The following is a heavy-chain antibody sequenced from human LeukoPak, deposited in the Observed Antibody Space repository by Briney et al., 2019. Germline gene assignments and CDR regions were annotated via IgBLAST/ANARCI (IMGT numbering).Heavy chain of an antibody. CDR3: ARVRAECSSTSCPHPYYYYYYMDV. CDR1: GGTFSSYA. D-gene: IGHD2-2*01. J-gene: IGHJ6*03. Sequence: GASVKVSCKASGGTFSSYAISWVRQAPGQGLEWMGGIIPIFGTANYAQKFQGRVTITADESTSTAYMELSSLRSEDTAVYYCARVRAECSSTSCPHPYYYYYYMDVWGKGTTVTVSS. CDR2: IIPIFGTA. V-gene: IGHV1-69*13.